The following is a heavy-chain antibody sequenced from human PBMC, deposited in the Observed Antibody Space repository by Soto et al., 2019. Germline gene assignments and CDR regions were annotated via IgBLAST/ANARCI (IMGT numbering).Heavy chain of an antibody. D-gene: IGHD3-22*01. CDR1: GRSASSGSYY. CDR2: IYYSGST. J-gene: IGHJ1*01. CDR3: AREDYYDSSD. Sequence: SESLSLTYTVSGRSASSGSYYWSWIRQPPGKGLEWIGYIYYSGSTNDNPSLKSRVTISVDTSKNQFSLKLSSVTAADTAVYYCAREDYYDSSDWGQGTLVTVSS. V-gene: IGHV4-61*01.